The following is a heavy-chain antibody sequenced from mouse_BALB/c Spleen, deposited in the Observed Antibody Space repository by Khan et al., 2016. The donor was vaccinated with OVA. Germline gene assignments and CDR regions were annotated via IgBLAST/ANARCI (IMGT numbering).Heavy chain of an antibody. D-gene: IGHD2-10*01. Sequence: QVQLKQSGPGLVAPSQSLSITCTISGFSLTNYGVHWLRQPPGRGLEWLVVIWSDGSTTYNSALKSRLSISKDNSKGQAFLKMNSLQTDDTAMYYCARQPYYHYNIMDYWGQGTSVTVSS. J-gene: IGHJ4*01. V-gene: IGHV2-6-1*01. CDR1: GFSLTNYG. CDR3: ARQPYYHYNIMDY. CDR2: IWSDGST.